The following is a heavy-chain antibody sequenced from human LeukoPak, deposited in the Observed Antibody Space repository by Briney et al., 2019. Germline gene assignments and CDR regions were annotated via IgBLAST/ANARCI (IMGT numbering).Heavy chain of an antibody. D-gene: IGHD3-22*01. V-gene: IGHV3-7*03. CDR1: GFTFSGYA. Sequence: GGSLRLSCAASGFTFSGYAMSWVRQAPGKGLEWVANINLDGSEINYLDSLTGRLTISRDNAKDSLYLQMNSLRAEDTAVYFCVRDRGYSTFDYWGQGTLVTVSS. CDR2: INLDGSEI. J-gene: IGHJ4*02. CDR3: VRDRGYSTFDY.